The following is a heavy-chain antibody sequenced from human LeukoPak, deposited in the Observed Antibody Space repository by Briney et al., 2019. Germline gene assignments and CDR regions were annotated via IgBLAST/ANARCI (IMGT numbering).Heavy chain of an antibody. D-gene: IGHD3-22*01. V-gene: IGHV4-39*07. CDR1: GGSISSSSYY. CDR2: IYYSGST. Sequence: SETLSLTCTVSGGSISSSSYYWGWIRQPPGKGLEWIGSIYYSGSTYYNPSLKSRVTISVDTSKDQFSLKLSSVTAADTAVYYCARDREYYYDSVYWFDPWGQGTLVTVSS. CDR3: ARDREYYYDSVYWFDP. J-gene: IGHJ5*02.